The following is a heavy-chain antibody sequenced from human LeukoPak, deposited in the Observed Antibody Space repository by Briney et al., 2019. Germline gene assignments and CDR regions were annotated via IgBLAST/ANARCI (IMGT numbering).Heavy chain of an antibody. CDR3: ARDRGNYGSGSGFDY. J-gene: IGHJ4*02. CDR2: IYHSGST. Sequence: PSETLSLTCAVSGGSISSSNWWSWVRQPPGKGLEWIGEIYHSGSTNYNPSLKSRVTISVDTSKNQFSLKLSSVTAADTAVYYCARDRGNYGSGSGFDYWGQGTLVTVSS. V-gene: IGHV4-4*02. D-gene: IGHD3-10*01. CDR1: GGSISSSNW.